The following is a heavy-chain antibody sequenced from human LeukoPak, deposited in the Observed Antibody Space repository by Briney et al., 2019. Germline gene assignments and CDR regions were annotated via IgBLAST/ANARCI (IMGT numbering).Heavy chain of an antibody. CDR2: IYQSGST. CDR3: AREVGYCSRTSCLDWFDP. CDR1: GYSISRGYY. D-gene: IGHD2-2*01. V-gene: IGHV4-38-2*01. J-gene: IGHJ5*02. Sequence: PSETLSLTCAVSGYSISRGYYWGWIRQPPGKGLEWIGNIYQSGSTFHNPSLKSRATISLDTSKNQFSLKLRSVTAADTAVYYCAREVGYCSRTSCLDWFDPWGQGTLVTVSS.